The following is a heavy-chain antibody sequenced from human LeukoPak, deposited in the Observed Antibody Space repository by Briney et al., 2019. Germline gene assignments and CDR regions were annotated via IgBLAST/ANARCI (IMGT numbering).Heavy chain of an antibody. J-gene: IGHJ4*02. V-gene: IGHV3-23*01. CDR1: GFIFSSHA. CDR2: ISPSGGSI. D-gene: IGHD3-16*01. CDR3: AEGYSYADY. Sequence: GGSLRLSCAASGFIFSSHAMSWVRQAPGKGLEWVSGISPSGGSINYADSVKGRFTISGDNSKNTLYLQMNSLRAEDTAVYYCAEGYSYADYWGQGTLVTVPS.